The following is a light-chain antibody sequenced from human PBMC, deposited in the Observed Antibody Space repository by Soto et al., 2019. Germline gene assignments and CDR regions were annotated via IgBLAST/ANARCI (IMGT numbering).Light chain of an antibody. V-gene: IGKV1-27*01. J-gene: IGKJ1*01. CDR1: QDIRDY. CDR3: QKYNSAPWT. Sequence: DIEMTQSPSSLSAYVGDRVTITCRAGQDIRDYLAWYQQKPGKVPKLLMYTASTLQPGVPSRFSGSGSGTDFTLTISSLQPEDVATYYCQKYNSAPWTFGQGTRIEIK. CDR2: TAS.